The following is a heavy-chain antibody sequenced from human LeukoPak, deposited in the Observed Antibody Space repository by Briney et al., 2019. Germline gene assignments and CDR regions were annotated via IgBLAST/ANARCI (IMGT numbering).Heavy chain of an antibody. CDR3: ATVRLAYNWNDLYY. Sequence: GASVKVSCKVSGYTLTELSMHWVRQAPGKGLEWMGGFDPEDGETIYAQKFQGRVTMTEDTSTDTAYMELSSLRSEDTAVYYCATVRLAYNWNDLYYWGQGTLVTVSS. D-gene: IGHD1-1*01. V-gene: IGHV1-24*01. CDR2: FDPEDGET. CDR1: GYTLTELS. J-gene: IGHJ4*02.